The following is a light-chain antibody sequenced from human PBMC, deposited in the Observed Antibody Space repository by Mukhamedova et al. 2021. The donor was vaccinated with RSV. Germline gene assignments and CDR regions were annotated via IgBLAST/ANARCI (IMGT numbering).Light chain of an antibody. J-gene: IGLJ3*02. Sequence: TCTGNSNNVGNQGAAWLQRHQGHPPKLLSYRNNNRPSGISERFSASRSGDTASLTITGLQPEDEADFYCSAWDSSLSAWVFGGG. CDR3: SAWDSSLSAWV. V-gene: IGLV10-54*04. CDR1: SNNVGNQG. CDR2: RNN.